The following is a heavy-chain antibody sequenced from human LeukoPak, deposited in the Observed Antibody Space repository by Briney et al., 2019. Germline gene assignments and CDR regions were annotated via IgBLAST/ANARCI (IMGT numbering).Heavy chain of an antibody. Sequence: PSETLSLTCTVSGYSISSGYYWGWIRQPPGKGLEWIGYIYYSGSTNYNPSLKSRVTISVDTSKNQFSLKLSSVTAADTAVYYCARNSHYGSGTYYPLWGQGTLVTVSS. D-gene: IGHD3-10*01. CDR1: GYSISSGYY. CDR2: IYYSGST. J-gene: IGHJ4*02. CDR3: ARNSHYGSGTYYPL. V-gene: IGHV4-61*01.